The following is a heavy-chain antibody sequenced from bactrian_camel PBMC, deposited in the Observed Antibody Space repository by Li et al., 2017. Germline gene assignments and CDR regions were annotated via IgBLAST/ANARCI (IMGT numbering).Heavy chain of an antibody. D-gene: IGHD3*01. V-gene: IGHV3S40*01. J-gene: IGHJ4*01. Sequence: VQLVESGGGLVQPGGSLRVSCAGTGFTFSNYAMTWVRQAPGKGLEWISDINSSGGSRNYADSVKGRFTISLDNTGNTVFLQMDNLQPEDTGTYYCGADGRRRCGCLQKSDFPYWSQGPQVTVS. CDR1: GFTFSNYA. CDR2: INSSGGSR. CDR3: GADGRRRCGCLQKSDFPY.